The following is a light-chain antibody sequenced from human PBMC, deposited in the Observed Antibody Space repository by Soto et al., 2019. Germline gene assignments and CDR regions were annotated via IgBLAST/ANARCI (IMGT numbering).Light chain of an antibody. J-gene: IGKJ1*01. CDR2: GAS. CDR1: QSVSSSY. Sequence: EIVLTQSPGTLSLFPGERATLSCRASQSVSSSYFAWYQQKPGQAPRLLIYGASSRATGIPDRFSGSGSGTDFTLTISRLEPEDFAVYYCQQYYSSAPWTFGQGTKVDIK. CDR3: QQYYSSAPWT. V-gene: IGKV3-20*01.